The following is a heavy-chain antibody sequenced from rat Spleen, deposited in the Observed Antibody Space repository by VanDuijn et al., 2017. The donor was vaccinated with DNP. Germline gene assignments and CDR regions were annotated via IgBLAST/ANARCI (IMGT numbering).Heavy chain of an antibody. CDR3: AGNYFDGSFYYPFAY. V-gene: IGHV5-20*01. Sequence: EVQLVESGGGLVQPGRSLKLSCAASGFTFSDYYMAWVRQAPMKGLEWVAYIRYDGGSTYYGDSLKGRFTVSRDNANSTLYLQMDSLRSEDTATYYCAGNYFDGSFYYPFAYWGQGTLVTVSS. CDR2: IRYDGGST. J-gene: IGHJ3*01. D-gene: IGHD1-12*02. CDR1: GFTFSDYY.